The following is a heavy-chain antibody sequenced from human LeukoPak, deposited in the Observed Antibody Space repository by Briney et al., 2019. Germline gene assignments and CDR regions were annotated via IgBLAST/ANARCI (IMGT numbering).Heavy chain of an antibody. J-gene: IGHJ3*02. V-gene: IGHV1-69*04. Sequence: SVKVSCKASGGTFSSYAISWVRQAPGQGLEWMGRIIPILGIANYAQKFQGRVTVTADKSTSTAYMELSSLRSEDTAVYYCARDPGYSYGFDAFDIWGQGTVVTVSS. D-gene: IGHD5-18*01. CDR2: IIPILGIA. CDR3: ARDPGYSYGFDAFDI. CDR1: GGTFSSYA.